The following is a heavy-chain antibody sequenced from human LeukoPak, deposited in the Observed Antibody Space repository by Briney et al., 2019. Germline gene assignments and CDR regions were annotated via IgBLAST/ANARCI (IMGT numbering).Heavy chain of an antibody. CDR2: IWYDGSNK. CDR1: GFTFSSYG. V-gene: IGHV3-33*01. Sequence: GGSLRLSCAASGFTFSSYGMHWVRQAPGKGLEWVAVIWYDGSNKYYADSAKGRFTISSDNSKNTLYLQMNSLRAEDTAVYYCARGTTTTGYYFDYWGQGTLVTVSS. J-gene: IGHJ4*02. CDR3: ARGTTTTGYYFDY. D-gene: IGHD4-17*01.